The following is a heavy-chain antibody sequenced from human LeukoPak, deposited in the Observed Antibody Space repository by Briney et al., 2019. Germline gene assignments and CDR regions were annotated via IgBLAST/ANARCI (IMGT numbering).Heavy chain of an antibody. V-gene: IGHV3-53*01. CDR1: GFTVSSNY. CDR3: ARENYDPTHNYYYGMDV. CDR2: IYSGGST. D-gene: IGHD3-22*01. Sequence: GGSLRLSCAASGFTVSSNYMSWVRQAPGKGLEWVSVIYSGGSTYYADSVKGRFTISRDNSKNTLYLQMNSQRAEDTAVYYCARENYDPTHNYYYGMDVWGQGTTVTVSS. J-gene: IGHJ6*02.